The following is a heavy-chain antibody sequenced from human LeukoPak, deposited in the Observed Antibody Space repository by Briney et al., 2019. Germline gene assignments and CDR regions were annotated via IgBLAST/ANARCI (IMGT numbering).Heavy chain of an antibody. Sequence: PSETLSLTCAVYGGSFSGYYWSWIRQPPGKGLEWIGEINHSGSTNYNPSLKSRVTISVDTSKNQFSLKLSSVTAADTAVYYCARGPSIVVVTEGWFDPWGQGTLVTVSS. D-gene: IGHD2-21*02. CDR3: ARGPSIVVVTEGWFDP. V-gene: IGHV4-34*01. J-gene: IGHJ5*02. CDR2: INHSGST. CDR1: GGSFSGYY.